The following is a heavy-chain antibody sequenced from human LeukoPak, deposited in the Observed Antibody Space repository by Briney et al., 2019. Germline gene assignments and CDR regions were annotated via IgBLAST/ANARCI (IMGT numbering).Heavy chain of an antibody. CDR2: MNPNSGNT. J-gene: IGHJ6*02. V-gene: IGHV1-8*01. D-gene: IGHD1-26*01. Sequence: GASVKVSCKASGYTFTSYDINWVRQATGQGLEWMGWMNPNSGNTGYAQKFQGRVTMTRNTSISTAYMELSSLRSEDTAVYYCARGCEWELQGYYYGMDVWGQGTTVTVSS. CDR1: GYTFTSYD. CDR3: ARGCEWELQGYYYGMDV.